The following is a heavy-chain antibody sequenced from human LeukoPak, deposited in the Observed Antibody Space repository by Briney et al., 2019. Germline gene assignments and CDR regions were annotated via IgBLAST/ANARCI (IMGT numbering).Heavy chain of an antibody. J-gene: IGHJ3*02. CDR2: IYYSGST. CDR1: GASIGSYY. D-gene: IGHD7-27*01. CDR3: ARHQELGFYDAFDI. V-gene: IGHV4-59*08. Sequence: SETLSPTCTVSGASIGSYYWSWIRQPPGKGLEWIGNIYYSGSTNYNPSLKSRVTISVDTSKNQFSLKLSSVTAADTAVYYCARHQELGFYDAFDIWGQGTMLTVSS.